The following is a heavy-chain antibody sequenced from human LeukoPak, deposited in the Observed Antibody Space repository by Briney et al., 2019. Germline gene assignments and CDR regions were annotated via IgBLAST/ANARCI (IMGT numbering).Heavy chain of an antibody. CDR3: TRDASRGFGY. V-gene: IGHV3-7*01. J-gene: IGHJ4*02. D-gene: IGHD2-2*01. CDR1: GFSFSRYW. CDR2: IKDDGRQK. Sequence: GVSLRLSCAASGFSFSRYWMTWVRQAPRKGQEWVANIKDDGRQKYYVDSVKGRFTISRDNAKGSLYLQMDSLRAEDTAVYYCTRDASRGFGYWGQGTLVTVSS.